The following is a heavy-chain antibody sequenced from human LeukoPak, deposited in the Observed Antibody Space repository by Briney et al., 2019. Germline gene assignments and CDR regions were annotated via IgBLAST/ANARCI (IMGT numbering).Heavy chain of an antibody. CDR2: ISSSGSTI. V-gene: IGHV3-11*01. CDR1: GFTFSDYY. Sequence: GRSLRLSCAASGFTFSDYYMSWIRQAPGKGLEWVSYISSSGSTIYYADSVKGRFTISRDNAKNSLYLQMNSLRAEDTAVYYCARRLRFDYYMDVWGKGTTVTVSS. D-gene: IGHD3-16*01. J-gene: IGHJ6*03. CDR3: ARRLRFDYYMDV.